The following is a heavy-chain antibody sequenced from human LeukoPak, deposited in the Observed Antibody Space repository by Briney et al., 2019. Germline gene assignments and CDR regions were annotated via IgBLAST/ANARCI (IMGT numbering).Heavy chain of an antibody. CDR2: ISYDGSNK. D-gene: IGHD6-19*01. CDR1: GFTFSSYP. CDR3: AGDLVAVAGNGDY. Sequence: GGSLRLSCAASGFTFSSYPMHWVRQAPGKGLEWVAFISYDGSNKYFADSVKGRFTISRDNSKNTLYLQMNSLGGEDTAVYYCAGDLVAVAGNGDYWGQGTLVTVSS. V-gene: IGHV3-30-3*01. J-gene: IGHJ4*02.